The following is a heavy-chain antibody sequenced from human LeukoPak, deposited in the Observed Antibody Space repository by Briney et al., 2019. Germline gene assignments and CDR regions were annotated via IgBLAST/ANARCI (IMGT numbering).Heavy chain of an antibody. CDR2: VSSGGSVM. CDR1: GFTFSAYS. CDR3: VRAPDGGYDY. Sequence: GGSLRLSCTASGFTFSAYSMQWVRQAPGKGLEYISYVSSGGSVMYYADSVKGRFTISRDNAKKSVYLQMNSLRDEDTAIYYCVRAPDGGYDYWGQGALVTVSS. D-gene: IGHD1-26*01. V-gene: IGHV3-48*02. J-gene: IGHJ4*02.